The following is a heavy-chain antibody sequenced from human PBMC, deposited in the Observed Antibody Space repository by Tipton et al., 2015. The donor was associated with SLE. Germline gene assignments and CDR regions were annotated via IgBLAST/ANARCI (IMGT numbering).Heavy chain of an antibody. CDR2: VYGTGNT. CDR3: ARDSTRWSF. V-gene: IGHV4-59*11. CDR1: GGSMNTHF. Sequence: TLSLTCTVSGGSMNTHFWSWIRQPPGKGLEWIGYVYGTGNTDYNPSLKSRVTLSVDTSKNQFSLQLTSVTAADTAVYYCARDSTRWSFWGQGTLVTVSS. J-gene: IGHJ4*02. D-gene: IGHD2/OR15-2a*01.